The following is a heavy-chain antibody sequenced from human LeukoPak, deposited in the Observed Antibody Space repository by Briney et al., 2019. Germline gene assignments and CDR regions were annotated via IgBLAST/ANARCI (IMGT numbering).Heavy chain of an antibody. Sequence: PGGPLRLSCAASGFTVRTNYMSWVRQAPGKGLEWVSLIHDDGSTYYTDSVKGRFTISGDNSKNTLYLQMNSLRAEDTAVYYCAREENHIVTTSYYFDHWGQGTLVTVSS. CDR2: IHDDGST. J-gene: IGHJ4*02. V-gene: IGHV3-53*01. D-gene: IGHD5-12*01. CDR3: AREENHIVTTSYYFDH. CDR1: GFTVRTNY.